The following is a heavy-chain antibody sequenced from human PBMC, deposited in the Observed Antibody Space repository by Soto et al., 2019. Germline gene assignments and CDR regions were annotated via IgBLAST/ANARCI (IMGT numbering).Heavy chain of an antibody. Sequence: LXCAVSGGSISSGGYSWSWIRQPPGKGLEWIGYIYHSGSTYYNQSLKSRVTISVDRSKNQISLKLSSVTAAYTAVYYCARGMTTVTTFDYWGQGTLVTVSS. V-gene: IGHV4-30-2*01. CDR1: GGSISSGGYS. CDR2: IYHSGST. D-gene: IGHD4-17*01. J-gene: IGHJ4*02. CDR3: ARGMTTVTTFDY.